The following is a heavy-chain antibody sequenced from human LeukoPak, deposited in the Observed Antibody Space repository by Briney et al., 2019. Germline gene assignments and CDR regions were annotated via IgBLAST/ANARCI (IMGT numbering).Heavy chain of an antibody. CDR2: IYPGDSDT. CDR3: ARRRYCSSTSCPAGWFDP. J-gene: IGHJ5*02. Sequence: GESLKISCKGSRYSFTSYWIGWVRQMPGKGLEWMGNIYPGDSDTRYSPSFQGQVTISADKSISTAYLQWSSLKASDTAMYYCARRRYCSSTSCPAGWFDPWGQGTLVTVSS. V-gene: IGHV5-51*01. CDR1: RYSFTSYW. D-gene: IGHD2-2*01.